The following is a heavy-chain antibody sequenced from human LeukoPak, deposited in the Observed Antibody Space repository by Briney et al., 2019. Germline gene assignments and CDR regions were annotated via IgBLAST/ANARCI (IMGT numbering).Heavy chain of an antibody. J-gene: IGHJ5*02. Sequence: GGPLRLSCAASGFTFSNYWMHWVRQAPGKGLVWVSRIDSDGRSTNYADSVKGLFTISRDNAKNTLYLQMNSLRVEDTAVYYCVRDKEVVTGIGWFDPWGQGTLVTVSS. CDR1: GFTFSNYW. V-gene: IGHV3-74*01. CDR3: VRDKEVVTGIGWFDP. CDR2: IDSDGRST. D-gene: IGHD2-21*02.